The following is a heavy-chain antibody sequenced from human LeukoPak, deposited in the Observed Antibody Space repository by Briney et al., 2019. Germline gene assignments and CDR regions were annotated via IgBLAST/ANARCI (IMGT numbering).Heavy chain of an antibody. V-gene: IGHV3-21*01. CDR2: ISSSSSYI. CDR1: GFTFSSYA. Sequence: GGSLRLSCAASGFTFSSYAMNWVRQAPGKGLEWVSSISSSSSYIYYADSVKGRFTISRDNAKDSLYLQMNGLRAEDTAVYYCARDRSASIAVLTAEIDYWGQGTLVTVSS. CDR3: ARDRSASIAVLTAEIDY. J-gene: IGHJ4*02. D-gene: IGHD6-19*01.